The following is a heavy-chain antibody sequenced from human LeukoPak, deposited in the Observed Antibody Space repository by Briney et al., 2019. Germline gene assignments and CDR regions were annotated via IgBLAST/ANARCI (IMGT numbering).Heavy chain of an antibody. V-gene: IGHV4-59*01. Sequence: SETLSLTCTVSGGSISRYYWGWIRQPPGKGLEWIGYIYSSGSTNYNPSLKSRITISVDTSKNQFSLKLSSVTAADTAVYYCARFAYCGGHCWYYFDYWGQGSLVTVSS. CDR2: IYSSGST. D-gene: IGHD2-21*02. J-gene: IGHJ4*02. CDR3: ARFAYCGGHCWYYFDY. CDR1: GGSISRYY.